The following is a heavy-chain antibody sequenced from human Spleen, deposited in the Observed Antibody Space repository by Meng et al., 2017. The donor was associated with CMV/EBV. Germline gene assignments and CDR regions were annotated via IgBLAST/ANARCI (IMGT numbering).Heavy chain of an antibody. CDR1: GGSFSGYY. CDR3: ARDSTSPLDF. J-gene: IGHJ4*02. D-gene: IGHD5-18*01. V-gene: IGHV4-34*01. Sequence: ESLKISCAVYGGSFSGYYWSWIRQPPGKGLEWIGEINHSGSTNYTPSLKSRLTISVDTSKNQFSLNLTSVTAADTAVYYCARDSTSPLDFWGQGTLVTVSS. CDR2: INHSGST.